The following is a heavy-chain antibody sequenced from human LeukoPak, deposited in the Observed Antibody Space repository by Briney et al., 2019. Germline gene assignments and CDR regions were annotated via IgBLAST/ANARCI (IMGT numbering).Heavy chain of an antibody. J-gene: IGHJ4*02. CDR2: ISGSGGST. CDR1: GFTFSSYA. D-gene: IGHD4-17*01. CDR3: ASRYGDYAMSY. Sequence: GGSLRLSCAASGFTFSSYAMSGVGQAPGKGVEGVSAISGSGGSTYYADSVKGRFPISRDNSKNTLYLQMNSLRAEDTAVYYCASRYGDYAMSYWGQGTLVTVSS. V-gene: IGHV3-23*01.